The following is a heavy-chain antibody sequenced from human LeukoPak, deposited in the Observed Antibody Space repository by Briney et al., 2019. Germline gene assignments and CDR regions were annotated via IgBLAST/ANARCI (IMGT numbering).Heavy chain of an antibody. CDR2: ISYDGSNK. V-gene: IGHV3-30-3*01. J-gene: IGHJ4*02. CDR1: GFTFSSYA. D-gene: IGHD5-24*01. CDR3: ARDSGGERWLQSVDY. Sequence: GGSLRLSCAASGFTFSSYAMHWVRQAPGKGLEWVAVISYDGSNKYYADSVKGRFTISRDNSKNTLYLQMNSLRAEDTAVYYCARDSGGERWLQSVDYWGQGTLVTVSS.